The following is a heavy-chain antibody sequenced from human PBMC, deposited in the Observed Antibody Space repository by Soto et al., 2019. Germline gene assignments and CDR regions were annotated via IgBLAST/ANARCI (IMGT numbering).Heavy chain of an antibody. V-gene: IGHV4-34*01. CDR2: INHSGST. J-gene: IGHJ4*02. D-gene: IGHD4-4*01. CDR1: GGSFSGYY. Sequence: SVTLSLTCAVFGGSFSGYYWSWIRKTPGKGLEWIGEINHSGSTNYNPSLKSRVTISVDTSKNQFSLKLSSVTAADTAVYYCARGDSNYRPHEIDNWGQGALVTVSS. CDR3: ARGDSNYRPHEIDN.